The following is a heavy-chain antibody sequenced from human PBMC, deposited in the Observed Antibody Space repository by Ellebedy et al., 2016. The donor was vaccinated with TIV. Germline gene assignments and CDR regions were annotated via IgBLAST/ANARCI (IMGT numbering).Heavy chain of an antibody. CDR2: ISYDGSNK. V-gene: IGHV3-30*12. CDR3: AKDRGWGTTNYYYYGMDV. J-gene: IGHJ6*02. CDR1: GFTFSSYG. Sequence: GESLKISCAASGFTFSSYGMHWVRQAPGKGLEWVAVISYDGSNKYYADSVKGRFTISRDNSKNTLYLQMNSLRAEDTAVYYCAKDRGWGTTNYYYYGMDVWGQGTTVTVSS. D-gene: IGHD2-8*02.